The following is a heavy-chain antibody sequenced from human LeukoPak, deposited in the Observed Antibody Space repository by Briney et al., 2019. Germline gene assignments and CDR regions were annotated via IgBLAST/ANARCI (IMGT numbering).Heavy chain of an antibody. CDR1: GASVSSASY. CDR2: IYNGVNT. Sequence: SETLSLTYTVSGASVSSASYWSWIRQPPGKGVEWIAHIYNGVNTNYNPSLKSRVTISVDTSKNQFSLRLNSVTAADTAVYYCARSRAFNSGAFDPWGQGSLVTVSS. J-gene: IGHJ5*02. CDR3: ARSRAFNSGAFDP. V-gene: IGHV4-61*01. D-gene: IGHD1-26*01.